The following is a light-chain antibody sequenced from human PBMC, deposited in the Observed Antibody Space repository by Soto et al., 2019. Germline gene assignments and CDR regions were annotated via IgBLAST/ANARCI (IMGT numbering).Light chain of an antibody. CDR2: DVS. CDR1: SSDVGGYNY. V-gene: IGLV2-14*01. CDR3: NSYTSSSTRV. Sequence: QSALTQPASVSGSPGQSITISWTGTSSDVGGYNYVSWYQQHPGKAPKLMIYDVSDRPSGVSNRFSGSKSGNTASLTISGLQAEDEADYYCNSYTSSSTRVFGTGTKLTVL. J-gene: IGLJ1*01.